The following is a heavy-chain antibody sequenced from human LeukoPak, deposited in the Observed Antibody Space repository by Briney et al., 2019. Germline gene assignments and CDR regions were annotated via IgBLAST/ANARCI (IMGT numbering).Heavy chain of an antibody. CDR1: GFTFSSYS. V-gene: IGHV3-21*01. CDR2: ISSSSSYI. J-gene: IGHJ4*02. CDR3: ARDGEVVAATHFDY. Sequence: GGSLRLSCAASGFTFSSYSMNWVRQAPGKGLEWVSSISSSSSYIYYADSVKGRFTISRDNAKSSLYLQMNSLRAEDTAVYYCARDGEVVAATHFDYWGQGTLVTVSS. D-gene: IGHD2-15*01.